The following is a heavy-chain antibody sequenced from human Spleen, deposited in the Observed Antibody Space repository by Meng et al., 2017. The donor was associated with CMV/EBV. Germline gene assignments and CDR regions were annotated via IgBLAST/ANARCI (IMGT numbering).Heavy chain of an antibody. CDR1: GYTFTSYY. CDR2: INPSGGST. Sequence: ASVKVSCKASGYTFTSYYMHWVRQAPGQGLEWMGIINPSGGSTSYAQKFQGRVTMTRDTSTSTVYMELSSLRSEDTAVYYCARDRGAQWLFTWFDPWGQGTLVTVSS. J-gene: IGHJ5*02. V-gene: IGHV1-46*01. CDR3: ARDRGAQWLFTWFDP. D-gene: IGHD6-19*01.